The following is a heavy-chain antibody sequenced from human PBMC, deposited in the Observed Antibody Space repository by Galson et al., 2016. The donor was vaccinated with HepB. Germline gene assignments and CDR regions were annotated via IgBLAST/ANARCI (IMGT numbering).Heavy chain of an antibody. Sequence: TLSLTCSVSGGSIRSSPYYWTWIRQHPGKGLEWIGYIYHTGSTYYSPSLKSRVTISVDTSKNQFSLRLSSVTAADTAVYYCASSGAVAGNEFDYWGQGTLVTVSS. CDR3: ASSGAVAGNEFDY. V-gene: IGHV4-30-4*08. CDR1: GGSIRSSPYY. CDR2: IYHTGST. D-gene: IGHD6-19*01. J-gene: IGHJ4*02.